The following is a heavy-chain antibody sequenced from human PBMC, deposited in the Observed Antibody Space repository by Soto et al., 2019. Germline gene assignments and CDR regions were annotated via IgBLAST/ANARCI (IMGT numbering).Heavy chain of an antibody. V-gene: IGHV4-4*07. CDR3: AREDYYDTGYYVV. CDR2: IYTSGTT. CDR1: GRSMSGYY. Sequence: SETLSLTCTVSGRSMSGYYWSWIRQPAGERLEWIGRIYTSGTTDFDPSLKGRVTMSVDTSKNQFSLKLTSVTAADTALYYCAREDYYDTGYYVVWGQGTQVTVSS. D-gene: IGHD3-9*01. J-gene: IGHJ4*02.